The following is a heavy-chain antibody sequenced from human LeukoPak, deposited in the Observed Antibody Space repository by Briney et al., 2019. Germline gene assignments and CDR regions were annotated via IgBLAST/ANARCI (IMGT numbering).Heavy chain of an antibody. V-gene: IGHV4-34*01. CDR2: IKHSGST. D-gene: IGHD2-15*01. J-gene: IGHJ4*02. CDR3: ARGGGGYCSGGSCYSYYFDY. Sequence: SETLSLTCAVYGGSFSGYYWSWIRQPPGKGLEWIGEIKHSGSTNYNPSLKSRVTISVDTSKNQFSLKLSSVTAADTAVYYCARGGGGYCSGGSCYSYYFDYWGQGTLVTVSS. CDR1: GGSFSGYY.